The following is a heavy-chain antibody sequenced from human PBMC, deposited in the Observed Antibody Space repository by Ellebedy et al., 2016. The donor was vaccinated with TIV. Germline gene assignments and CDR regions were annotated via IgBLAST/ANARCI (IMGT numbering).Heavy chain of an antibody. D-gene: IGHD4-17*01. J-gene: IGHJ3*02. CDR3: ATDGSYGDYRSPTHAFVM. Sequence: GESLKISCAASGFSFRSYWMSWVRQAPGKGLEWVASVNQDGSQKYHVDSVKGRFTISRDNAKNSVYLQMNSLRGEDTAVYYCATDGSYGDYRSPTHAFVMWGQGTLVTVSS. CDR1: GFSFRSYW. V-gene: IGHV3-7*01. CDR2: VNQDGSQK.